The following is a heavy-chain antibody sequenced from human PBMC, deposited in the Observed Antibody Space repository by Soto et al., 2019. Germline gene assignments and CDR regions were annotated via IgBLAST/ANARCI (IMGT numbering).Heavy chain of an antibody. D-gene: IGHD4-17*01. CDR2: INHSGST. V-gene: IGHV4-34*01. CDR3: ARFGSADYGDFDY. Sequence: QVQLQQWGAGLLKPSETLSLTCAVYGGSFSGYYWSWIRQPPGKGLEWIGEINHSGSTNYNPSLKSRVTISVDTSKNQFSRKLSSVTAADTAVYYCARFGSADYGDFDYWGQGTLVTVSS. CDR1: GGSFSGYY. J-gene: IGHJ4*02.